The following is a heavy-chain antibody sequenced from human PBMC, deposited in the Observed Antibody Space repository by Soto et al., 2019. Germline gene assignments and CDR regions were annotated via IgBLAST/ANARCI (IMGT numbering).Heavy chain of an antibody. CDR3: ARRDSGSYYDYYGMDV. D-gene: IGHD1-26*01. Sequence: SETLSLTCTVSGGSISSSSYYWGWIRQPPGKGLEWIGSIYYSGSTYYSPSLKSRVTISVDTSKNQFSLKLSSVTAADTAVYYCARRDSGSYYDYYGMDVWGQGTTVTVSS. CDR1: GGSISSSSYY. CDR2: IYYSGST. J-gene: IGHJ6*02. V-gene: IGHV4-39*01.